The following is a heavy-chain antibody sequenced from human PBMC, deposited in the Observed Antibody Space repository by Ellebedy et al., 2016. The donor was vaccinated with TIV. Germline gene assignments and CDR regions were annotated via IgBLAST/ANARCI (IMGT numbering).Heavy chain of an antibody. CDR1: GFSFRSQA. V-gene: IGHV3-30-3*01. CDR2: MSYDGTNE. J-gene: IGHJ3*01. CDR3: ARVHTCSGAFDL. Sequence: PGGSLRLSCAASGFSFRSQAMHWVRQAPGKGLEWVAVMSYDGTNEYYAYSVKGRFTISRDNSKKSLYLQMNSLRLEDTALYHCARVHTCSGAFDLWGQGTMVTVSS. D-gene: IGHD2-15*01.